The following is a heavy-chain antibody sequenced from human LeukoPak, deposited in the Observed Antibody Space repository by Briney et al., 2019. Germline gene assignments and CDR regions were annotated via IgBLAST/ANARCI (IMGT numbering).Heavy chain of an antibody. CDR3: ARDRPRYCGRTSCPVDY. Sequence: GGSLRLSCAASGFSFSSYNMNWVRVAPGKGLEWVSSISTSNSYIYYADSVKGRFTISRDNAQSSLYLQMNSLTAEDTAVYYCARDRPRYCGRTSCPVDYWGQGILVTVSS. D-gene: IGHD2-2*01. CDR1: GFSFSSYN. CDR2: ISTSNSYI. V-gene: IGHV3-21*01. J-gene: IGHJ4*02.